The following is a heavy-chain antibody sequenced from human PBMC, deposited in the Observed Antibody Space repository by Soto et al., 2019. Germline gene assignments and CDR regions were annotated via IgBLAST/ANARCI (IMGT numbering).Heavy chain of an antibody. V-gene: IGHV4-39*01. CDR1: GGSVSSSSCY. CDR3: ARALDFWSAYFDY. J-gene: IGHJ4*02. CDR2: IYYSGST. D-gene: IGHD3-3*01. Sequence: PSETLSLTCTVSGGSVSSSSCYWGWIRQPPGKGLEWIGSIYYSGSTYYNPSLKSRVTISVDTSKSQFSLKLSSVTAADTAVYYCARALDFWSAYFDYWGQGSLVTVSS.